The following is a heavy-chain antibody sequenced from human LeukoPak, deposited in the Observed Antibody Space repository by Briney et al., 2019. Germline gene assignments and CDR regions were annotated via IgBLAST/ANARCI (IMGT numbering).Heavy chain of an antibody. V-gene: IGHV3-66*01. CDR1: GFSVSSNY. CDR2: IYSGGST. Sequence: PGGSLRLSCAAAGFSVSSNYMSWVSQAPGKGLEWVSVIYSGGSTYYADSVKGRFTISRDNSKNTLYLQMNSLRAEDTAVYYCAREAYYYGSSGYYYFDYWGQGTLVTVSS. J-gene: IGHJ4*02. CDR3: AREAYYYGSSGYYYFDY. D-gene: IGHD3-22*01.